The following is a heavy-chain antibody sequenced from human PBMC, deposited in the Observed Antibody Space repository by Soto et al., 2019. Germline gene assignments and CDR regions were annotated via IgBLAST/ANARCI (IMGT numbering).Heavy chain of an antibody. D-gene: IGHD3-9*01. CDR3: ARLGIDYDILTGYYKPLPLYGMDV. CDR2: IYYSGST. V-gene: IGHV4-30-4*01. Sequence: PSETLSLTCTVSGGSISSGDYYWSWIRQPPGKGLEWIGYIYYSGSTYYNPSLKSRVTISVDTSKNQFSLKLSSVTAADTAVYYCARLGIDYDILTGYYKPLPLYGMDVWGQGTTVTVSS. J-gene: IGHJ6*02. CDR1: GGSISSGDYY.